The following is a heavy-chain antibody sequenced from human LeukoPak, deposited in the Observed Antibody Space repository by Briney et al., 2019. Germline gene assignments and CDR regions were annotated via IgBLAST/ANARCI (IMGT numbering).Heavy chain of an antibody. D-gene: IGHD4-17*01. CDR1: GFTFSSYA. CDR2: ISYDGSNK. Sequence: RGSLRLSCAASGFTFSSYAMHWVRQAPGKGLEWVAVISYDGSNKYYADSVKGRFTISRDNSKNTLYLQMNDLRAEDTAVYYCARGPHRYGDSHPEDYWGQGTLVTVSS. V-gene: IGHV3-30-3*01. J-gene: IGHJ4*02. CDR3: ARGPHRYGDSHPEDY.